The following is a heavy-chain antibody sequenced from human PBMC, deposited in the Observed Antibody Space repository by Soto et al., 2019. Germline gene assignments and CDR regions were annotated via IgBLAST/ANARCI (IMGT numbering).Heavy chain of an antibody. CDR2: IYPGDSDT. CDR3: ATLRYRSSLDY. V-gene: IGHV5-51*01. Sequence: VESLKISCKGSGYSFTSYWIGWVRQMPGKGLQWMGIIYPGDSDTRYSPSFQGQVTISADKSISTAYLQWSSLQASDTAMYYCATLRYRSSLDYWGQGTLVTVSS. D-gene: IGHD6-13*01. CDR1: GYSFTSYW. J-gene: IGHJ4*02.